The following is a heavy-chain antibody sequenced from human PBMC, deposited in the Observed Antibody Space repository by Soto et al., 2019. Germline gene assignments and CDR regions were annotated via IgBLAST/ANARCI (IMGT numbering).Heavy chain of an antibody. Sequence: SGPTLVNPTQTLTLTCTFSGFSLSTSGMCGSWIRQPPGKALEWLALIDWDDDKYYSTSLKTRLTISKDTSKNQVVLTMTNMDPVDTATYYCARIPGGSGYSSGWPNYYYYGMDVWGQGTTVTVSS. CDR3: ARIPGGSGYSSGWPNYYYYGMDV. D-gene: IGHD6-19*01. V-gene: IGHV2-70*01. J-gene: IGHJ6*02. CDR2: IDWDDDK. CDR1: GFSLSTSGMC.